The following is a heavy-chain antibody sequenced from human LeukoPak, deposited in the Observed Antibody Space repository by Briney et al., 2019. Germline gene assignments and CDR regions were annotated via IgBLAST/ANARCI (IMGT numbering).Heavy chain of an antibody. CDR3: AREGVYYDILAAYYRPYYFDF. CDR2: INHGGST. J-gene: IGHJ4*02. Sequence: PSETLSLTCAVYGGSFSRYYWSWIRQPPGKGLEWIGEINHGGSTNYNPSLKSRLTISVDTSKNQFSLKLSSVTAADTAVYYCAREGVYYDILAAYYRPYYFDFWGQGTLVTVYS. D-gene: IGHD3-9*01. CDR1: GGSFSRYY. V-gene: IGHV4-34*01.